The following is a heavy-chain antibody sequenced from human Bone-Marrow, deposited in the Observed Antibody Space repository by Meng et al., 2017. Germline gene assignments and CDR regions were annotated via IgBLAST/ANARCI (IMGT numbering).Heavy chain of an antibody. J-gene: IGHJ4*02. Sequence: GESLKISCAASGFTFSSYAMHWVRQAPGKGLEWVAVISYDGSNKYYADSVKGRFTISRDSSKNTLYLQMNSLRAEDTAVYYCARDIDDILTGDYYFDYWGQGTLVTVSS. V-gene: IGHV3-30*04. CDR2: ISYDGSNK. CDR3: ARDIDDILTGDYYFDY. D-gene: IGHD3-9*01. CDR1: GFTFSSYA.